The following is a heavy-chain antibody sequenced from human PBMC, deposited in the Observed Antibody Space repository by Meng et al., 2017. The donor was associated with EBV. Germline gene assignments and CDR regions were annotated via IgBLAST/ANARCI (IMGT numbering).Heavy chain of an antibody. CDR1: GGSVNGYF. CDR2: LHHSGST. J-gene: IGHJ4*02. CDR3: ARVSPKRYFDYLAPPDY. D-gene: IGHD3-9*01. V-gene: IGHV4-34*01. Sequence: QVQLQQWGAGLLKPSETLSLTCAVYGGSVNGYFRSWIRQPPGKGLEWIGELHHSGSTNYTPSLKSRLRISVDTSKNQFSLNLTSVTAADTAVYYCARVSPKRYFDYLAPPDYWGQGTLVTVSS.